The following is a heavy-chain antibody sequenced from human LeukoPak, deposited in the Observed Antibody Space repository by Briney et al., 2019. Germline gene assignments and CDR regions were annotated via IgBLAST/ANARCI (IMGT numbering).Heavy chain of an antibody. D-gene: IGHD2-15*01. V-gene: IGHV3-7*01. CDR1: GFTFSEYW. Sequence: PGGSLRLSCAASGFTFSEYWMTWVRQAPGKGPEWVASIKQDGSEKNYVDSVKGRFTISRDNTKNSLYLQMNSLRAEDTAVYYCARRLVVAGVGGYWGQGTLVTVSS. J-gene: IGHJ4*02. CDR3: ARRLVVAGVGGY. CDR2: IKQDGSEK.